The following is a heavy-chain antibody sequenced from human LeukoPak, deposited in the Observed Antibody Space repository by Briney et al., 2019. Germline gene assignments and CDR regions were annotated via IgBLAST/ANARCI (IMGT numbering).Heavy chain of an antibody. V-gene: IGHV4-59*08. CDR3: ATMGSGWTRDAFDI. J-gene: IGHJ3*02. CDR2: IYYSGST. Sequence: PSETLSLTCTVSGGSISSYYWSWIRQPPGKGLEWIGYIYYSGSTNYNPSLKSRVTISVDTSKNQFSLKLSSVTAADTAVYYCATMGSGWTRDAFDIWGQGTMVTVSS. CDR1: GGSISSYY. D-gene: IGHD6-19*01.